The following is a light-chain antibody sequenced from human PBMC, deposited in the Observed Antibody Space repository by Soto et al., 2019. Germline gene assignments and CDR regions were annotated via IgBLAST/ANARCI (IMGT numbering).Light chain of an antibody. Sequence: ELVLTQSPGTLSLSPGERATLSCRTSQSVRKNFLAWYQQKPGQAPRLLMYDASSRPGGIPDRFSGSGSGTDFTLTISRLGPEDFAVYYCQQYGSSPYTFGQGTKLEIK. J-gene: IGKJ2*01. CDR3: QQYGSSPYT. V-gene: IGKV3-20*01. CDR1: QSVRKNF. CDR2: DAS.